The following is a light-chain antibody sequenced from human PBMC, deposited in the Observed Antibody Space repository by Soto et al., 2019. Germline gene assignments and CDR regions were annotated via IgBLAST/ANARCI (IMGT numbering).Light chain of an antibody. J-gene: IGLJ1*01. Sequence: QSSLTHPASVSWSPGHSITISCTGTSSDVGGYNYVSWYQQHPGKAPKLMIYEVSNRPSGVSNRFSGSKSGNTASLTISGLQAEDEADYYCSSYTSSSTHYVFGTGTKVTVL. CDR3: SSYTSSSTHYV. V-gene: IGLV2-14*01. CDR1: SSDVGGYNY. CDR2: EVS.